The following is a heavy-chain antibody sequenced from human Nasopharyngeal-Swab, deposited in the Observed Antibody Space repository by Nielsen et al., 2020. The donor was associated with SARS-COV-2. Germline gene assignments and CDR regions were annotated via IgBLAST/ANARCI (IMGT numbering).Heavy chain of an antibody. Sequence: SETLSLTCAVYGGSFSGYYWSWIRQPPGNGLEWIGSIPRSGSNNYHPSLQARVTISVDTSKNQFSLKLSAVTAADMAVYYCARGSPPGVVPAALGVIFYYYYYMDVWGKGTTVTVSS. CDR2: IPRSGSN. CDR1: GGSFSGYY. D-gene: IGHD2-2*01. V-gene: IGHV4-34*01. J-gene: IGHJ6*03. CDR3: ARGSPPGVVPAALGVIFYYYYYMDV.